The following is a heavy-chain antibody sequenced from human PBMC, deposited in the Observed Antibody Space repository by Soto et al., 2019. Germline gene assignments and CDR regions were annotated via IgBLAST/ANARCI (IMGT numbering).Heavy chain of an antibody. D-gene: IGHD3-22*01. CDR3: AKGLVYYYDSSGYGALDY. CDR2: ISGSGGST. Sequence: EVQLLESGGGLVQPGGSLRLSCAASGFTFSSYAMSWVHQAPGKGLEWVSAISGSGGSTYYADSVKGRFTISRDNSKNTLYLQMNSLRAEDTAVYYCAKGLVYYYDSSGYGALDYWGQGTLVTVSS. V-gene: IGHV3-23*01. J-gene: IGHJ4*02. CDR1: GFTFSSYA.